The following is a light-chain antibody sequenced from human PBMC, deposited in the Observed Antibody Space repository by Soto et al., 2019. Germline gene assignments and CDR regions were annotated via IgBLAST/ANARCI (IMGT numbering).Light chain of an antibody. CDR3: LNYGRSPISH. CDR1: QEIRSTN. CDR2: DST. J-gene: IGKJ3*01. Sequence: EIVLTQSPGTLSLSPGEGGTLSCRASQEIRSTNLAWYQHKTGQAPRLLIYDSTTRATGVPDRFSGRGSGTDFTRSINRLEPEVFAIYDCLNYGRSPISHFGPGNKV. V-gene: IGKV3-20*01.